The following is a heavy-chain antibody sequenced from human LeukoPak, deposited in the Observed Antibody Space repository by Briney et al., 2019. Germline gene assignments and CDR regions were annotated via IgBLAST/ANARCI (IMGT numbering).Heavy chain of an antibody. CDR1: GFTFSSYG. J-gene: IGHJ4*02. Sequence: GSLRLSCAASGFTFSSYGMHWVRQAPGKGLEWVAFIQYDGSNKYYADSVKGRFTISRDNSKNTLYLQMNSLRAEDTAVYYCAKDRPTSGWYRYFDYWGQGTLVTVSS. CDR3: AKDRPTSGWYRYFDY. CDR2: IQYDGSNK. V-gene: IGHV3-30*02. D-gene: IGHD6-19*01.